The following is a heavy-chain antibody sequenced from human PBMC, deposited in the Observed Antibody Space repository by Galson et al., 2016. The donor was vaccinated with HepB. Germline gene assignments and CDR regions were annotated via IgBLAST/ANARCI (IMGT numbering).Heavy chain of an antibody. CDR3: TFKPTFSCASCFDY. J-gene: IGHJ4*02. CDR2: IYWDDDK. D-gene: IGHD2-21*01. V-gene: IGHV2-5*02. Sequence: PALVKPTQTLTVTCTFSGFSFTTSGVAVGWIRQPPGKALEWLAVIYWDDDKRYSQSLRNRLTIVKDTSRNQVVFTLTDVDPVDTGTYYCTFKPTFSCASCFDYWGPGTLVTVSS. CDR1: GFSFTTSGVA.